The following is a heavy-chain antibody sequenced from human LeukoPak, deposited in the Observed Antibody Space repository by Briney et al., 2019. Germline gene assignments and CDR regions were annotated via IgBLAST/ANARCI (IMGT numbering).Heavy chain of an antibody. J-gene: IGHJ5*02. CDR1: GFTVSSNY. V-gene: IGHV3-66*01. D-gene: IGHD6-13*01. CDR2: IYSGGST. CDR3: ARGSSSWYWFDP. Sequence: PGGSLRLSCAASGFTVSSNYMSWVRQAPGKGLEWVPVIYSGGSTYYADSVKGRFTISRDNSKNTLYLQMNSLRAEDTAVYYCARGSSSWYWFDPWGQGTLVTVSS.